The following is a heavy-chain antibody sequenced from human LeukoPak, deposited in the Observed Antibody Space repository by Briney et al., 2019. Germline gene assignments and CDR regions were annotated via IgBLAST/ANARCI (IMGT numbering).Heavy chain of an antibody. Sequence: GASVKVSCKTSGYTFTNYYVYWVRQAPGQGLEWMGLINPNGGGTNYAQKFQGRVTMTRDMSTSTVFMELSSLRSDDTAVYYCARDLAGIWAFDIWGQGTMVTVSS. D-gene: IGHD6-13*01. CDR2: INPNGGGT. V-gene: IGHV1-46*01. CDR3: ARDLAGIWAFDI. CDR1: GYTFTNYY. J-gene: IGHJ3*02.